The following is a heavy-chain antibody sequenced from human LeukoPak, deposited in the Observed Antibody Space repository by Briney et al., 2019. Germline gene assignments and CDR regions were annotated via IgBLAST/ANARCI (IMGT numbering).Heavy chain of an antibody. CDR3: VRRAYDMGIRALDY. J-gene: IGHJ4*02. CDR2: IWYDGSNK. Sequence: GRSLRLSCAASGFTFSSYGMHWVRQAPGKGLEWVAVIWYDGSNKYYADSVKGRFTISRDNSKNTLYLQMNSLSAEDTAVYYCVRRAYDMGIRALDYWGQGTLVTVSS. CDR1: GFTFSSYG. V-gene: IGHV3-33*01. D-gene: IGHD3-22*01.